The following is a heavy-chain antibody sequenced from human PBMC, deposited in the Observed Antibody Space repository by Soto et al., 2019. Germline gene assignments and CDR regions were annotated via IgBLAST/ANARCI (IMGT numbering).Heavy chain of an antibody. J-gene: IGHJ4*02. CDR3: AREVTVDSGWSRELDY. D-gene: IGHD6-19*01. CDR1: GGSISSYY. V-gene: IGHV4-59*12. CDR2: IYYSGST. Sequence: ETRSLTCTGSGGSISSYYWSWIRQPPGKGLEWIGYIYYSGSTNYNPSLKSRVTISVDTSKNQFSLKLSSVTAADTAVYYCAREVTVDSGWSRELDYWGQGTMVTVSS.